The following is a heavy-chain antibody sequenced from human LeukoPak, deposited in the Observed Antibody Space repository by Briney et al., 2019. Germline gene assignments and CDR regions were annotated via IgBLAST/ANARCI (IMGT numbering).Heavy chain of an antibody. CDR2: ISSSGSTI. J-gene: IGHJ4*02. D-gene: IGHD3-16*02. V-gene: IGHV3-11*01. Sequence: GGSLRLSCAVSGFTFSDYYMSWIRQAPGKGLEWVSYISSSGSTIYYADSVKGRFTISRDNAKNSLYLQMNSLRAEDTAVYYCARGIEDYVWGSYRFIDYWGQGTLVTVSS. CDR1: GFTFSDYY. CDR3: ARGIEDYVWGSYRFIDY.